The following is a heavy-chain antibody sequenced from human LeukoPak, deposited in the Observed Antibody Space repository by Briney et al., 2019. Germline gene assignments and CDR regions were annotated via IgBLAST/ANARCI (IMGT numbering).Heavy chain of an antibody. CDR1: GDTLTGLS. CDR2: FCPEDGET. D-gene: IGHD4-11*01. CDR3: ATEEGLQLYAFDI. Sequence: ASVTVSCTVSGDTLTGLSMHWGRQAPGKGVGWVGGFCPEDGETIYAQKFQGRVPMTEDTSTDTAYMELSSVRSEDTAVYYCATEEGLQLYAFDIWGQGTMVTVSS. J-gene: IGHJ3*02. V-gene: IGHV1-24*01.